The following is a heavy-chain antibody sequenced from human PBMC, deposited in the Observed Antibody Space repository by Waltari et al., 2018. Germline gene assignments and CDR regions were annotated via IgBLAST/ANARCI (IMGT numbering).Heavy chain of an antibody. D-gene: IGHD4-17*01. CDR1: GYSFPSYG. Sequence: EVQLVRSGAEVKKRGRSRHISGKGSGYSFPSYGIGWACQMPGKGLEWMGIIYPGDSDTRYSPSFQGQVTISADKSISTAYLQWSSLKASDTAMYYCARLGNWVYGIGYWGQGTLVTVSS. V-gene: IGHV5-51*03. CDR3: ARLGNWVYGIGY. J-gene: IGHJ4*02. CDR2: IYPGDSDT.